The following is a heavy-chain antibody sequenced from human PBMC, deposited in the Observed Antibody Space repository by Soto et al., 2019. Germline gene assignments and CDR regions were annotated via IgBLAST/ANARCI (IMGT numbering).Heavy chain of an antibody. V-gene: IGHV1-69*06. D-gene: IGHD5-12*01. CDR1: GGTFSSYA. CDR3: AGLRGYCGYDSKPLDY. Sequence: SVKVSCKASGGTFSSYAISWVRQAPGQGLEWMGGIIPIFGTANYAQKFQGRVTITADKSTSTAYMELSSLRSEDTAVYYCAGLRGYCGYDSKPLDYWGQGTLVTVSS. J-gene: IGHJ4*02. CDR2: IIPIFGTA.